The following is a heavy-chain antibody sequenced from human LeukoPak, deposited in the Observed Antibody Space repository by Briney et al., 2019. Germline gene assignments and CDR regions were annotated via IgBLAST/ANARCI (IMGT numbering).Heavy chain of an antibody. CDR2: ISSNGGST. CDR3: VKDVFGYYDILTGYPPVDY. J-gene: IGHJ4*02. CDR1: GFTFSSYA. Sequence: PGGSLRLSCSASGFTFSSYAMHWVRQAPGKGLEYVSAISSNGGSTYYADSVKGRFTISRDNSKNTLYLQMSSLRAEDTAAYYCVKDVFGYYDILTGYPPVDYWGQGTLVTVSS. V-gene: IGHV3-64D*06. D-gene: IGHD3-9*01.